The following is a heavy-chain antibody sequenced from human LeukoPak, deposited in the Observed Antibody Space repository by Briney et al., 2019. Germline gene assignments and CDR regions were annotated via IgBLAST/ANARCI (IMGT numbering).Heavy chain of an antibody. D-gene: IGHD3-10*01. CDR2: INHSGST. Sequence: SETLSLTCAVYGGSFSGYYWSWIRQPPAKGLEWIGEINHSGSTNYNPSLKSRVTISVDTSKNQFSLKLSSVTAADTAVYYCARGRAGLLWFGELLKDWFDPWGQGTLVTVSS. J-gene: IGHJ5*02. V-gene: IGHV4-34*01. CDR1: GGSFSGYY. CDR3: ARGRAGLLWFGELLKDWFDP.